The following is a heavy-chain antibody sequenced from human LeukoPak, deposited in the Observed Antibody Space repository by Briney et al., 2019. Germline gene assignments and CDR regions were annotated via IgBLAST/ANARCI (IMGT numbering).Heavy chain of an antibody. CDR2: INPSGGST. D-gene: IGHD3-22*01. CDR1: GYTFTSYY. CDR3: ARGGFITMIAGSYGMDV. V-gene: IGHV1-46*01. Sequence: GASVNVSCKASGYTFTSYYMHWVRQAPGQGLEWMGIINPSGGSTSYAQKFQGRVTMTRDTSTSTVYMELSSLRPEDTAVYYCARGGFITMIAGSYGMDVWGQGTTVTVSS. J-gene: IGHJ6*02.